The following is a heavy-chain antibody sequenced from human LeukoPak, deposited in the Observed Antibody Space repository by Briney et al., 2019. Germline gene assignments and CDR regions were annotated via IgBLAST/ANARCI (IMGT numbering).Heavy chain of an antibody. CDR2: IYYSGNT. Sequence: SETLSLTCTLSGGSISSLYWSWIRQSPGKGLEWIGHIYYSGNTKYNPSLESRVSISAETSKKQFSLKMTSVTVADTAVYYCARGMTMARGNYRGRDDAFDIWGPGTGVTVSS. J-gene: IGHJ3*02. CDR3: ARGMTMARGNYRGRDDAFDI. D-gene: IGHD3-10*01. V-gene: IGHV4-59*11. CDR1: GGSISSLY.